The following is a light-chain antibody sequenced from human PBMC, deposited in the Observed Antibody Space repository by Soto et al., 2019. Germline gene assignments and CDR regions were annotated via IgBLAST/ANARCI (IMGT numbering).Light chain of an antibody. V-gene: IGKV1-9*01. CDR1: KAISSC. CDR3: QQSYSTPLT. J-gene: IGKJ4*01. CDR2: SVC. Sequence: DIQLTQSPSFLSTYAGARVPITGRARKAISSCLAWYQQKPGKATQVLIYSVCTLQSGVPSTFSGSGSGTELTLTISSLQPEDFATYYCQQSYSTPLTFGGGTKVDIK.